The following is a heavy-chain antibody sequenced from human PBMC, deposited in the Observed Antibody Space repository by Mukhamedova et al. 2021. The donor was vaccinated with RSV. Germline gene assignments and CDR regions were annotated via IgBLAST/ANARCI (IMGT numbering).Heavy chain of an antibody. D-gene: IGHD3-10*01. V-gene: IGHV4-4*07. Sequence: KGLEWIGHIYTSGSTNYNPSLKSRVTMSLDTSKNQFSLKLSSVTAADTAVYYCARYYYGSGSYFGYWGQGTLVTVSS. CDR2: IYTSGST. CDR3: ARYYYGSGSYFGY. J-gene: IGHJ4*02.